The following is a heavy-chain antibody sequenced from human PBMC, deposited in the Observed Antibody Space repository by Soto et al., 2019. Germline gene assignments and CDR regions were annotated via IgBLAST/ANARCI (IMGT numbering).Heavy chain of an antibody. D-gene: IGHD2-15*01. Sequence: QVQLVQSGAEVKKPGSSMKVSCKASGGTFSSYSISWVRQAPGQGLEWMGRIIPILGLANYAQKFQGRVTITADKSTITVYMDLSSLRSEDTAVYYCASPINCSGGSCYFSYFDYWGQGTLVTVSS. V-gene: IGHV1-69*02. CDR3: ASPINCSGGSCYFSYFDY. CDR1: GGTFSSYS. CDR2: IIPILGLA. J-gene: IGHJ4*02.